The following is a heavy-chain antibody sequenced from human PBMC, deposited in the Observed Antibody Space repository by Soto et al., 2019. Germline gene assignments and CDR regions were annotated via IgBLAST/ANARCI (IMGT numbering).Heavy chain of an antibody. CDR1: GFTFNTYA. V-gene: IGHV3-23*01. CDR2: ISGSGGTT. CDR3: ARGGQYSSSPLDY. Sequence: GGSLRLSCAASGFTFNTYAMSWVRHAPGKGLEWVSTISGSGGTTYYADSVNGRFTISRDNSKNTLSLQVNSLRTEDTAIYYCARGGQYSSSPLDYWGQGALVTVSS. D-gene: IGHD6-6*01. J-gene: IGHJ4*02.